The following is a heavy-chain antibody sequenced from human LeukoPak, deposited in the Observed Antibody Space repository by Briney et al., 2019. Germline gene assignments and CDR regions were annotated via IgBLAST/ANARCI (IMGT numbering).Heavy chain of an antibody. Sequence: GGSLRLSCATSGFTFSSYGMHWVRQAPGKGLEWVAFIRYDGSNKYYADSVKGRFTISRDNSKNTLYLQMNSLRAEDTAVYYCAKDQDTAMDYWGQGTLVTVSS. J-gene: IGHJ4*02. V-gene: IGHV3-30*02. CDR1: GFTFSSYG. CDR3: AKDQDTAMDY. D-gene: IGHD5-18*01. CDR2: IRYDGSNK.